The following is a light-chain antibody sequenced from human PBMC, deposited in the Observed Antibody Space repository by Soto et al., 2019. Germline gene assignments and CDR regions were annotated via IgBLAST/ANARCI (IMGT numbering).Light chain of an antibody. CDR3: SSFTSTSTRL. CDR2: EVT. V-gene: IGLV2-14*01. Sequence: QSALTQPASVSGSPGQSITISCTGTSSDIGSYDYVSWYQQLPGKAPNLIIYEVTDRPSGVSNRFSGSKSGNTASLTISGLQAEDEADYYCSSFTSTSTRLFGSGTKVTVL. CDR1: SSDIGSYDY. J-gene: IGLJ1*01.